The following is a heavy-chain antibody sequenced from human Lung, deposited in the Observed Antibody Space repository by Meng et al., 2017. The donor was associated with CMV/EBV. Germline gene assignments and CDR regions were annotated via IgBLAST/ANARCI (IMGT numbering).Heavy chain of an antibody. D-gene: IGHD6-19*01. V-gene: IGHV4-4*02. Sequence: MQLQGSGPGLGKPSGHLSLTCAGSGGSISISTWWSWVRQPPGKGLEWIGEIYHSGGTNYNPSLRGRVTISLDKSKNQFSLTLRSVTAADTAVYYCARDPYATGWAGWGQGTLVTVSS. CDR2: IYHSGGT. CDR1: GGSISISTW. CDR3: ARDPYATGWAG. J-gene: IGHJ4*02.